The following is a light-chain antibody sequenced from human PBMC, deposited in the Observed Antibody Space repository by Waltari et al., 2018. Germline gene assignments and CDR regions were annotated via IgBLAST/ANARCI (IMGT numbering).Light chain of an antibody. CDR1: SGHSSTV. CDR3: QTGGHGTWV. V-gene: IGLV4-69*01. J-gene: IGLJ3*02. CDR2: VNSDGSH. Sequence: QLVLTQSPSASASLGASVKLTCTLSSGHSSTVIAWLQQQPEKGPRYLRKVNSDGSHSKGDEIPDRFSGSSSGAERYLTISSLQSEDEADYYCQTGGHGTWVFGGGTKLTVL.